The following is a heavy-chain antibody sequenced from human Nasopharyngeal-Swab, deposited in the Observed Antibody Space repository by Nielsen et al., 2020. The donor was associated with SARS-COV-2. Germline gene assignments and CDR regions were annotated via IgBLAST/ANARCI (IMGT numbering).Heavy chain of an antibody. V-gene: IGHV1-2*06. D-gene: IGHD5-18*01. J-gene: IGHJ4*02. CDR2: INPNSGGT. CDR3: ARPRRGYSYGYFDY. Sequence: ASVKVSCKASGYTFTGYYMHWVRQAPGQGLEWMGRINPNSGGTNYAQKFQGRVTMTRYTSISTAYMELSRLRSDDTAVYYCARPRRGYSYGYFDYWGQGTLVTVSS. CDR1: GYTFTGYY.